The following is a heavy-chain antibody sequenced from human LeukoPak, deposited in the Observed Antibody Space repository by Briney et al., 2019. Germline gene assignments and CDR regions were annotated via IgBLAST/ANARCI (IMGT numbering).Heavy chain of an antibody. V-gene: IGHV3-23*01. CDR1: GFTFSNYA. CDR2: FSGSGVST. J-gene: IGHJ4*02. CDR3: AKAGSMATPTPYYFDY. D-gene: IGHD5-24*01. Sequence: GGSLRLSCAASGFTFSNYAVSWVRQAPGKGLEWVSAFSGSGVSTYYADSVKGRFTISRDNSKNTLYLQMHSLRAEDTAVYYCAKAGSMATPTPYYFDYWGQGTLVTVSS.